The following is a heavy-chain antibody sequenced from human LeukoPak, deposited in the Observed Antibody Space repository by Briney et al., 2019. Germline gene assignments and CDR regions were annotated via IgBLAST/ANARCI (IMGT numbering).Heavy chain of an antibody. D-gene: IGHD2-2*02. CDR2: INHSGST. CDR1: GGSFSAYY. Sequence: SETLSLTCAVYGGSFSAYYWSWIRQPPGKGLEWIGEINHSGSTNYNPSLKSRVTISVDTSKNQFSLKLSSVTAADTAVYYCARETPNYCSSTSCYTGWFDPWGQGTLVTVSS. J-gene: IGHJ5*02. V-gene: IGHV4-34*01. CDR3: ARETPNYCSSTSCYTGWFDP.